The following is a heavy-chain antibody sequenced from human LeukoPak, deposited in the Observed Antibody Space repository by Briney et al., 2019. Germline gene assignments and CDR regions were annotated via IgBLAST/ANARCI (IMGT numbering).Heavy chain of an antibody. D-gene: IGHD1-26*01. CDR3: ASPASGSYHDAFDI. CDR1: GGSISSYY. Sequence: SETLSLTCTVSGGSISSYYWSWIRQPPGKGLEWIGYIYYSGSTNYNPSLKSRVTISVYTSKNQFSLKLSSVTAADTAVYYCASPASGSYHDAFDIWGQGTMVTVSS. CDR2: IYYSGST. J-gene: IGHJ3*02. V-gene: IGHV4-59*12.